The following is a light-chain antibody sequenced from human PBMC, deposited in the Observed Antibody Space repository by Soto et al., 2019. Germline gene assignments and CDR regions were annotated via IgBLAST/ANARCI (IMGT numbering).Light chain of an antibody. CDR3: QTWDTGSVV. Sequence: QLVLTQSPSASASLGASVKFTCTLSSGHSSYAIAWHQQQPEKGPRYLMKLNSDGSHNKGDGIPVRFSGSSSGAERYLTISSLQSEDEADYYCQTWDTGSVVFGGGTKVTVL. CDR2: LNSDGSH. V-gene: IGLV4-69*01. J-gene: IGLJ2*01. CDR1: SGHSSYA.